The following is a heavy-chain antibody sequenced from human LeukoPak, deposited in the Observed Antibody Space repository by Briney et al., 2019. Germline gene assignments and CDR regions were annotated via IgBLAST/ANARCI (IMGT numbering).Heavy chain of an antibody. CDR2: VIPTSGGT. CDR3: ARDRQHRYPHEPFDF. CDR1: GYTFTDYH. V-gene: IGHV1-2*02. D-gene: IGHD1-14*01. Sequence: ASVKVSCKASGYTFTDYHMHWVRQAPGQGLEWMGWVIPTSGGTDYAQKFQGRVTMTRDTSIATVYMELSRLTSDDTAVYYCARDRQHRYPHEPFDFWGQGTLVTVSS. J-gene: IGHJ4*02.